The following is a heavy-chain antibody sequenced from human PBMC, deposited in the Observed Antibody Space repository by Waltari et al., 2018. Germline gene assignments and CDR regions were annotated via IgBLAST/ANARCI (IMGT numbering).Heavy chain of an antibody. CDR3: AREADCSSISCYFDS. D-gene: IGHD2-2*01. Sequence: QVQLVQSGAEVKKPASSVKVSCKAPVGPSSGCSITWVRQAPGQGLEWMGAIIPMFGKGNYAQNFQGRVTITADESRRTVYMQLSSLRSEDTAVYYCAREADCSSISCYFDSWDQGTLVTVSS. CDR2: IIPMFGKG. J-gene: IGHJ4*02. CDR1: VGPSSGCS. V-gene: IGHV1-69*01.